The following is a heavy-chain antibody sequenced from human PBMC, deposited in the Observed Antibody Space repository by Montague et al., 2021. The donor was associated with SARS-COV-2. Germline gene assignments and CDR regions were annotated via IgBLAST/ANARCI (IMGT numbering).Heavy chain of an antibody. V-gene: IGHV3-48*03. Sequence: SLRLSCAASGFNFHSYEMMYVRQAPGKGLEWVSYISANGETTSYSDSVRGRFTISRDNAKSFLYLQMNSLRAEDSAVYYCASSVWFYFDNWGQGNLVTVSS. CDR1: GFNFHSYE. CDR2: ISANGETT. J-gene: IGHJ4*02. CDR3: ASSVWFYFDN. D-gene: IGHD5/OR15-5a*01.